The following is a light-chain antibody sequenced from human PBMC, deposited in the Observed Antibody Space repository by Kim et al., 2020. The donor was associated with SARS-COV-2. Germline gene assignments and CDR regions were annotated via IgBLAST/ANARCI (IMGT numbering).Light chain of an antibody. Sequence: LSPGERATLSCRASQSVSSSYLACYQQKPGQPPMLLIDGASSRTTGIPDMFSGSASGTDFPLTISRLEPEDFAVYYCQQYGSSRTFGQGTKVDIK. CDR3: QQYGSSRT. CDR2: GAS. V-gene: IGKV3-20*01. CDR1: QSVSSSY. J-gene: IGKJ1*01.